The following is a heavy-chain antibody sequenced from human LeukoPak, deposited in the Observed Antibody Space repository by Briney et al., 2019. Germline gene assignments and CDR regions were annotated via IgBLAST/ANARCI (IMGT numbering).Heavy chain of an antibody. CDR3: AKASGYSSGYYYAY. Sequence: PGGSLRLSCAASGFTLSSYAMTWVRQAPGEGLGGVSAITGNGGSTYYADSVKGRFTISRDNSKNTPYLQMNSQRAGDTAIYYCAKASGYSSGYYYAYWGQGTLVTVSS. CDR1: GFTLSSYA. D-gene: IGHD3-22*01. J-gene: IGHJ4*02. V-gene: IGHV3-23*01. CDR2: ITGNGGST.